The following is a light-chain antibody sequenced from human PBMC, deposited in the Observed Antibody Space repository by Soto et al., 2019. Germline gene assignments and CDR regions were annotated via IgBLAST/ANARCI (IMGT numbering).Light chain of an antibody. CDR2: DAS. V-gene: IGKV1-5*01. CDR1: QPISSW. J-gene: IGKJ4*01. CDR3: QHYNSDPLT. Sequence: GDRVTITCRASQPISSWLAWYQQKPGNAPKLLIYDASSLESGVPSRFSGSGSGTEFTLTISSLQPDDFATYYCQHYNSDPLTFGGGTKVEIK.